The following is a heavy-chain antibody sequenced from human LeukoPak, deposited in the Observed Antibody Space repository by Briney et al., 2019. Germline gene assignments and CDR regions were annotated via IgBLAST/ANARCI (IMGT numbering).Heavy chain of an antibody. V-gene: IGHV1-18*01. CDR2: ISAYNGNT. Sequence: GASVKVSCKASGYTFTSYGISWVRQAPGQGLEWMGWISAYNGNTNYAQKLQGRVMITTDESTSTAYMELSSLRSEDTAVYYCAPEGYYDFWSGYPSWGQGTLVTVSS. CDR3: APEGYYDFWSGYPS. CDR1: GYTFTSYG. J-gene: IGHJ5*02. D-gene: IGHD3-3*01.